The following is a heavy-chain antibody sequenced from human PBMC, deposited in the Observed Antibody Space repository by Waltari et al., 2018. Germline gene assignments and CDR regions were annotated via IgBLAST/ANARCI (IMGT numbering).Heavy chain of an antibody. CDR3: ARELILTGFARGLLY. CDR1: GFSFRSYA. Sequence: QVQLVESGGGVVQPGRSLRLSCAASGFSFRSYAMHWVRQAPGQGLEWLAIISSGGSHDYYAESVKGRFSISRDNSNNTLYLQMNNLTVEDMAVYYCARELILTGFARGLLYWGQGTLVTVSS. CDR2: ISSGGSHD. J-gene: IGHJ4*02. D-gene: IGHD3-9*01. V-gene: IGHV3-30*04.